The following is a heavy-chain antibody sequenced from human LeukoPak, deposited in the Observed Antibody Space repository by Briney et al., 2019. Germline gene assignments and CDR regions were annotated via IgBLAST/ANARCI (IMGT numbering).Heavy chain of an antibody. Sequence: GSSVKVSCMASGGTFSSYAISLVRQAPGQGLEWMGGIIPIFGTANYAQKFQGRVTITADESTSTAYMKLSSLRSEDTAVYYCALKGKEDNSSSWSDYFDYCGPGTLVTVSS. CDR1: GGTFSSYA. CDR2: IIPIFGTA. CDR3: ALKGKEDNSSSWSDYFDY. V-gene: IGHV1-69*01. J-gene: IGHJ4*02. D-gene: IGHD6-13*01.